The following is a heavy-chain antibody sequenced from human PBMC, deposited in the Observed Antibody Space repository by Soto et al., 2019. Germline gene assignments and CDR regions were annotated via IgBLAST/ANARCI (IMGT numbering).Heavy chain of an antibody. D-gene: IGHD4-17*01. CDR3: ARASSRRGDWFDP. CDR2: IYYSGST. CDR1: GGSISSYY. J-gene: IGHJ5*02. Sequence: SETLSLTCTVSGGSISSYYWSWIRQPPGKGLEWIGYIYYSGSTNYNPSLKSRVTISVDTSKNQFSLKLSSVTAADTAVYYCARASSRRGDWFDPWGQGTLVTVSS. V-gene: IGHV4-59*01.